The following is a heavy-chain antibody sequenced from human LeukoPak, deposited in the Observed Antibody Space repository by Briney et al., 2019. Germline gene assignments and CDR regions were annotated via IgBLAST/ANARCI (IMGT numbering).Heavy chain of an antibody. Sequence: SETLSLTFTVSGGSIIKYYWSWIRQPPGKGLEWIGYIYYSGSNNYNPSLKSRVTISVDTSKNQFSLKLSSVTAADTAVYYCARQHPPKEYLTWGQGTLVTVSS. V-gene: IGHV4-59*08. CDR3: ARQHPPKEYLT. CDR2: IYYSGSN. J-gene: IGHJ5*02. D-gene: IGHD2-2*01. CDR1: GGSIIKYY.